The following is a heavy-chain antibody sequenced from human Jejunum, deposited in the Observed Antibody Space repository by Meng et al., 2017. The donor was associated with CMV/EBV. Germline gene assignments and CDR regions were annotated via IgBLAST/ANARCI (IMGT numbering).Heavy chain of an antibody. V-gene: IGHV4-30-4*08. D-gene: IGHD3-10*01. CDR2: IYYNVNA. CDR1: GDSISCGYYS. J-gene: IGHJ4*02. CDR3: ARGGIFRGIDY. Sequence: QGHSEGSGRRLVKPSQTLSLTCTVSGDSISCGYYSWNWIRQSPGKGLEWIGYIYYNVNAYYNPSLQSRVSISVDTSKNEFSLNLNSVTAADTALYFCARGGIFRGIDYWCQGTLVTVSS.